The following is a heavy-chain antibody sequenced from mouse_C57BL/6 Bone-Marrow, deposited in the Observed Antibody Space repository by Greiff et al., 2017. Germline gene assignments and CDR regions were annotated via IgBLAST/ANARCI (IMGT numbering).Heavy chain of an antibody. J-gene: IGHJ2*01. CDR2: ISSGGSYT. CDR1: GFTFSSYG. Sequence: EVQLVESGGDLVKPGGSLKLSCAASGFTFSSYGMSWVRQTPDKRLEWVATISSGGSYTYYPDSVKGRFTISRDNAKNNLYLQMSSLKSEDTAMYYCAREGDYFDYWGQGTTLTVSS. V-gene: IGHV5-6*01. CDR3: AREGDYFDY.